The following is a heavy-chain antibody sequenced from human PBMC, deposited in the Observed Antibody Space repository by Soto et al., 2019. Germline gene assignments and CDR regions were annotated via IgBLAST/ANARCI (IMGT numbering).Heavy chain of an antibody. Sequence: ASVKVSCKASGYTFTGYAIHWVRQAPGQRLEWMGWINGGNGDTKYSQKFQGRVTITRDTSASTAYMELTSLGSEDTAIYHCARGYCSSSSCQYYFDYWGQGTLVTVSS. CDR2: INGGNGDT. CDR1: GYTFTGYA. V-gene: IGHV1-3*01. D-gene: IGHD2-2*01. CDR3: ARGYCSSSSCQYYFDY. J-gene: IGHJ4*02.